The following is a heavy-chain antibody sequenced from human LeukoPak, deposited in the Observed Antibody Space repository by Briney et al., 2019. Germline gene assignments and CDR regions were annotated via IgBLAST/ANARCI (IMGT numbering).Heavy chain of an antibody. V-gene: IGHV3-74*01. J-gene: IGHJ6*02. CDR2: INTDGSNT. D-gene: IGHD3-22*01. CDR1: GFTFSSYW. Sequence: GGSLRLSCAASGFTFSSYWMHWVRQAPGKGLVWVSRINTDGSNTGYADSVKGRFTISRDNAKNTLYLQMNSLRAEDTAIYYCARDSSEYYYDSSGPYYYYYYGMDVWGQGTTVTVSS. CDR3: ARDSSEYYYDSSGPYYYYYYGMDV.